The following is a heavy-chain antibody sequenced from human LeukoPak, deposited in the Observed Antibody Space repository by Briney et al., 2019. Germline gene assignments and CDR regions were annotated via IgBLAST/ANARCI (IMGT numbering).Heavy chain of an antibody. Sequence: GESLKISCKGSGYSFTSYWIGWVRQMPGKGLEWMGIIYPGDSDTRYSPSFQGQVTISADKSISTAYLQWSSLKASDTAMYYCARLPQLGGSYSASWFDPWGQGTLVTVSS. CDR1: GYSFTSYW. V-gene: IGHV5-51*01. CDR2: IYPGDSDT. J-gene: IGHJ5*02. D-gene: IGHD1-26*01. CDR3: ARLPQLGGSYSASWFDP.